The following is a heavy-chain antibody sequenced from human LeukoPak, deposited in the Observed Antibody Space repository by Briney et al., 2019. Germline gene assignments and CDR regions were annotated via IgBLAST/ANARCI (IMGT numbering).Heavy chain of an antibody. Sequence: SETLSLTCAVYGGSFSGYYWSWIRQPPGKGLEWIGEINHSGSTNYNPSLKSRVTIPVDTSKNQFSLKLSSVTAADTAVYYCARGSVLLWFGELSHGMDVWGKGTTVTVSS. V-gene: IGHV4-34*01. D-gene: IGHD3-10*01. J-gene: IGHJ6*04. CDR1: GGSFSGYY. CDR2: INHSGST. CDR3: ARGSVLLWFGELSHGMDV.